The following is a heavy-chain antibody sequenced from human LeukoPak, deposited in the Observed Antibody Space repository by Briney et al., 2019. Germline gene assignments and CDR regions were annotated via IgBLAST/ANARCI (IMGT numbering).Heavy chain of an antibody. J-gene: IGHJ4*02. Sequence: SETLSLTCTVSGGSISSGGYCWSWIRQSPGKGLEWIGYIYHSGSTYYNPSLRGRVTISVDRSKNQFSLKLSSVTAADTAVYYCARVRGCSGGSCLYYFDCWGQGTLVTVSS. D-gene: IGHD2-15*01. CDR1: GGSISSGGYC. V-gene: IGHV4-30-2*06. CDR2: IYHSGST. CDR3: ARVRGCSGGSCLYYFDC.